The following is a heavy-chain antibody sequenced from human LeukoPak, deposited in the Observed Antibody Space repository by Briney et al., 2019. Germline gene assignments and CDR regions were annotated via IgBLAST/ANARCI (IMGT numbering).Heavy chain of an antibody. D-gene: IGHD3-9*01. V-gene: IGHV3-7*01. CDR1: GFSFSNYW. CDR2: IKQDGSEK. J-gene: IGHJ4*02. Sequence: GGSLRLSCAASGFSFSNYWMHWVRQAPGKGLEWVANIKQDGSEKYYVDSVKGRFTISGDNAKNSLYLQMNSLRAEDTAVYYCARGSDFDWLLRGFDYWGQGTLVTVSS. CDR3: ARGSDFDWLLRGFDY.